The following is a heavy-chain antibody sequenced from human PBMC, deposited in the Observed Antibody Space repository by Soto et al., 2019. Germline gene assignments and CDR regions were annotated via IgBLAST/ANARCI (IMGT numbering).Heavy chain of an antibody. Sequence: SETLSLTCTVSGGSISSYYWSWIRQPPGKGLEWIGYIYYSGSTNYNPSLKSRVTISVDTSKNQFSLKLSSVTAADTAVYYCARGSWDFCSGPRLPPDYRAPGTPVTVSS. J-gene: IGHJ4*02. V-gene: IGHV4-59*01. D-gene: IGHD3-3*01. CDR2: IYYSGST. CDR3: ARGSWDFCSGPRLPPDY. CDR1: GGSISSYY.